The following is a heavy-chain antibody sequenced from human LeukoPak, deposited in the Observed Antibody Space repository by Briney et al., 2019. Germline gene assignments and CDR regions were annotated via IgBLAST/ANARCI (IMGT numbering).Heavy chain of an antibody. Sequence: GSLRLSCAASGFTFSSYGMHWVRQTPGKGLEWVGQTYHSGITNYNPSLKSRVTISVDKSKNQFSLKLSSVAAADTAVYYCASNNGSGSYLDSWGQGTLVTVSS. CDR1: GFTFSSYG. D-gene: IGHD3-10*01. J-gene: IGHJ4*02. V-gene: IGHV4-4*02. CDR3: ASNNGSGSYLDS. CDR2: TYHSGIT.